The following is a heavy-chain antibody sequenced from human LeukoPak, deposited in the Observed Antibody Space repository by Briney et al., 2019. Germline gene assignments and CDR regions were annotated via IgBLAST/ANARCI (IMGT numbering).Heavy chain of an antibody. J-gene: IGHJ4*02. Sequence: TSETLSLTCTVSGGSISSRNYNGGWIRQPPGKGLEWIGSISYSGSTYYNPSLTSRLSISVDTAKNQFSLKLNSVTAADRAVYYCATVVAVAGNPIGHWGQGTLVTVSS. CDR3: ATVVAVAGNPIGH. D-gene: IGHD6-19*01. V-gene: IGHV4-39*07. CDR2: ISYSGST. CDR1: GGSISSRNYN.